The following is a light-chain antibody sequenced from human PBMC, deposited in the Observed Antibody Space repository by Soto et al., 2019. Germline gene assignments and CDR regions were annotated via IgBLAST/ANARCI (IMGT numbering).Light chain of an antibody. V-gene: IGKV3-20*01. Sequence: EIVLTQSPATLSLSPGARDTLSCRASQSVSNNYLAWYQQKPGQAPRLLIYGASNRATGIPDRFSGSGSGTDFTLTISRLEPEDFAVYYCQQYGSSGTFGQGTKVDIK. CDR3: QQYGSSGT. CDR2: GAS. J-gene: IGKJ1*01. CDR1: QSVSNNY.